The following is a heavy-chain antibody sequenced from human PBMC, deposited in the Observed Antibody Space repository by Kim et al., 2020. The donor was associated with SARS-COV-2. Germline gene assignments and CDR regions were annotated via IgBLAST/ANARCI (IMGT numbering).Heavy chain of an antibody. CDR2: ISGGGRST. CDR1: GFIFTNYA. CDR3: AKHKDVDNLIDY. V-gene: IGHV3-23*01. Sequence: GGSLRLSCAGSGFIFTNYAMGWVRQTTGKGLEWVSTISGGGRSTYYADSVKGRFTISRDNSKNTVQLQMNRLRAEDTAVYYCAKHKDVDNLIDYWGQGTLVTVSA. J-gene: IGHJ4*02.